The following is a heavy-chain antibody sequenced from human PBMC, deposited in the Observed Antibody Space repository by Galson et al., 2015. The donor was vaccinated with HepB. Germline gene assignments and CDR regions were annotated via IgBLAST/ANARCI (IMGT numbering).Heavy chain of an antibody. CDR1: GGSTSSYY. CDR3: ARLTGYSSSWYSDYYYYYMDV. D-gene: IGHD6-13*01. J-gene: IGHJ6*03. CDR2: IYYSGST. Sequence: LSLTCTVSGGSTSSYYWSWIRQPPGKGLEWIGYIYYSGSTNYNPSLKSRVTISVDTSKNQFSLKLSSVTAADTAVYYCARLTGYSSSWYSDYYYYYMDVWGKGTTVTVSS. V-gene: IGHV4-59*01.